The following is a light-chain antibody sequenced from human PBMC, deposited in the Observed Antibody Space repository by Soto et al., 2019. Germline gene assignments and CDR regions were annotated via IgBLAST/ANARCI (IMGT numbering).Light chain of an antibody. CDR3: QQYNNWPLT. V-gene: IGKV3-15*01. Sequence: EIVMPQSPAPLSVSPGERATLSCRASQSVSSNLAWYQQKPGQAPRLLIYGASTRATGIPARFSGSGSGTEFTLTISSLQSEDFAVYYWQQYNNWPLTFGGGTKVEIK. CDR1: QSVSSN. J-gene: IGKJ4*02. CDR2: GAS.